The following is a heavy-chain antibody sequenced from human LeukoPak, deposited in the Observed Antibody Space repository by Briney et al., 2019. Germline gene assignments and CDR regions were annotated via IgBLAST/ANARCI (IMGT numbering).Heavy chain of an antibody. CDR2: IVVGSGNT. D-gene: IGHD3-22*01. CDR1: GFTFTSSA. CDR3: AADSSGYISNDAFDI. Sequence: SVKASCKASGFTFTSSAVQWVRPARGQRLEWIGWIVVGSGNTNYAQKFQERVTITRDMSTSTAYMELSSLRSEDTAVYYCAADSSGYISNDAFDIWGQGTMVTVSS. J-gene: IGHJ3*02. V-gene: IGHV1-58*01.